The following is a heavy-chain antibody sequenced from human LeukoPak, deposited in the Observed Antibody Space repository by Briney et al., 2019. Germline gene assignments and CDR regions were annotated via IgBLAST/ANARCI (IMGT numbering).Heavy chain of an antibody. D-gene: IGHD6-13*01. J-gene: IGHJ4*01. Sequence: GGSLRLSCAASGFNFSDYTMHWVRQVPGKGLEWVSVINWDGGSTFYADSVKGRFTISRDTRNNFLYLQMSSLRTDDTAVYYCAKELGKVIAAAGTSGFDSWGRGTLVTVSS. CDR3: AKELGKVIAAAGTSGFDS. CDR2: INWDGGST. CDR1: GFNFSDYT. V-gene: IGHV3-43*01.